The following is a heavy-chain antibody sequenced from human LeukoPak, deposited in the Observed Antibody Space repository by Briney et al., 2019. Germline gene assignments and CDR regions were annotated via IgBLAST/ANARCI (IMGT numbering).Heavy chain of an antibody. CDR2: INHSGST. V-gene: IGHV4-34*01. CDR1: GGSFSGYY. J-gene: IGHJ4*02. D-gene: IGHD5-18*01. CDR3: ASRVNTAMVTTPFDY. Sequence: PSETLSLTCAVYGGSFSGYYWSWIRQPPGKGLEWIGEINHSGSTNYNPSLESRVTISVDTSKNQFSLKLSSVTAADTAVYYCASRVNTAMVTTPFDYWGQGTLVTVSS.